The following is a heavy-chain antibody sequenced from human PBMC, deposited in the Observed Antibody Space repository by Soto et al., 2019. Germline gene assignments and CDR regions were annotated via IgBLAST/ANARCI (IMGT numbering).Heavy chain of an antibody. CDR2: VNPDGTIT. V-gene: IGHV3-74*01. Sequence: EVQLVESGGDLVQPGGSLRLSCAASGYTFSHYWMHWVRQAPGKGLVWVSRVNPDGTITTYADSVKGRFTISRDNAKNTLYLQMNSLGVEYTALYYGSYDTFCDKDFWGQGTPVTVSS. CDR3: SYDTFCDKDF. D-gene: IGHD3-9*01. J-gene: IGHJ4*02. CDR1: GYTFSHYW.